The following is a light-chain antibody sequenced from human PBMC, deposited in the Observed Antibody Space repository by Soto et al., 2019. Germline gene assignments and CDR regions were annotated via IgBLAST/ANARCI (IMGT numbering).Light chain of an antibody. CDR2: SVS. V-gene: IGKV1-39*01. CDR3: QEGDNGPAWT. CDR1: QNIGNY. J-gene: IGKJ1*01. Sequence: DIHMTQSPSSLSASVGDRVTITCRASQNIGNYLHWYQHQPGKAPKLLIYSVSTLQTGVPSRFSGSGSGTEFTLTVSSLQPEDFSTFYCQEGDNGPAWTFGHGTKVEVK.